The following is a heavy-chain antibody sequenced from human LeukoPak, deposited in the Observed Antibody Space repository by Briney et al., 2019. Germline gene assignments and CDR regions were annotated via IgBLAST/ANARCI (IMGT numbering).Heavy chain of an antibody. V-gene: IGHV3-21*01. CDR3: ARTYYDYVWGSYRSDLDAFDI. J-gene: IGHJ3*02. CDR1: GFSFSSYN. Sequence: GGSLRLSCAASGFSFSSYNMNWVRQAPGKGLEWVSSITTSSTYTFYADSVKGRFTISRDNAKNSLYLQMNSLRAEDTAVYYCARTYYDYVWGSYRSDLDAFDIWGQGTMVTVSS. D-gene: IGHD3-16*02. CDR2: ITTSSTYT.